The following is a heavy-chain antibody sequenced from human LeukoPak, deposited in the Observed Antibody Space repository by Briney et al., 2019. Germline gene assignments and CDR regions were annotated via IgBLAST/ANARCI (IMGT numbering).Heavy chain of an antibody. D-gene: IGHD4-11*01. CDR2: VRYDGSKK. CDR3: ARDYPYSYYMNV. CDR1: GFTFSSYG. J-gene: IGHJ6*03. Sequence: PGGSLRLSCAASGFTFSSYGMHWVRQAPGKGLEWVAFVRYDGSKKYYTNSVKGRFTISRDNSKNTLYLQMNSLRAEDTAVYYCARDYPYSYYMNVWGNGTTVTVSS. V-gene: IGHV3-30*02.